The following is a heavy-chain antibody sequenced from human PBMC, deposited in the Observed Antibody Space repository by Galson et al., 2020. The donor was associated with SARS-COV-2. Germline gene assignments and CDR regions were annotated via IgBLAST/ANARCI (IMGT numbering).Heavy chain of an antibody. CDR1: GYTFTTYA. CDR2: INTNTGEP. Sequence: ASVKVSCKASGYTFTTYAMNWVRQAPGQGLELMGWINTNTGEPTYAQGFTGRFVFSLDTSASTAYLQISSLKAEDTAVYYCARGELYAFDIWGQGTMVTVSS. V-gene: IGHV7-4-1*02. J-gene: IGHJ3*02. CDR3: ARGELYAFDI. D-gene: IGHD1-7*01.